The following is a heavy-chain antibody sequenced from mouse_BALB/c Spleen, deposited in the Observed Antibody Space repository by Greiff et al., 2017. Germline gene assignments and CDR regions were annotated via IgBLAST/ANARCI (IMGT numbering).Heavy chain of an antibody. CDR3: TREGNWDWFAY. CDR1: GYTFTSYW. CDR2: IDPSDSYT. J-gene: IGHJ3*01. D-gene: IGHD4-1*01. Sequence: QVQLQQPGAELVKPGASVKMSCKASGYTFTSYWMHWVKQRPGQGLEWIGVIDPSDSYTSYNQKFKGKATLTVDTSSSTAYMQLSSLTSEDSAVYYCTREGNWDWFAYWGQGTLVTVSA. V-gene: IGHV1S127*01.